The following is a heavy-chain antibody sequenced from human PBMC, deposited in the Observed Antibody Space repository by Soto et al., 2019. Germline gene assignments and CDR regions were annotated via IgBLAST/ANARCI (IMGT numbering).Heavy chain of an antibody. CDR2: IHYSGTT. CDR1: GGSLSAGGHY. D-gene: IGHD2-15*01. J-gene: IGHJ2*01. CDR3: AGLAATYWNFDL. V-gene: IGHV4-31*03. Sequence: PSETLSLTCSVSGGSLSAGGHYWAWIRPHPEKGLEWIGYIHYSGTTDYNPSLESRLTISVDTSKNQFSLSLKSVTAADTAIYYCAGLAATYWNFDLWGRGTLVTVSS.